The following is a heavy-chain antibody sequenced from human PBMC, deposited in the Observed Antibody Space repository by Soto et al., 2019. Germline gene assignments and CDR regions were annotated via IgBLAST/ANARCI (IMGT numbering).Heavy chain of an antibody. J-gene: IGHJ4*02. Sequence: QVQLQESGPGLVKPSETLSLTCTVSGGSITSYFWSWIRQSPGKGLEWIGYVYYSGSTNYNPSLKCRVTISLDTSKNQFSLKLSPVTGADTAVYYCAGNSGWYSPDYWGQGTLVTVSS. D-gene: IGHD6-19*01. V-gene: IGHV4-59*12. CDR3: AGNSGWYSPDY. CDR1: GGSITSYF. CDR2: VYYSGST.